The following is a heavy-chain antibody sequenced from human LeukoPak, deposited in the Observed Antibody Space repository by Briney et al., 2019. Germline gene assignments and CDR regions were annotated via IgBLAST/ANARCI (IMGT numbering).Heavy chain of an antibody. Sequence: GGSLRLSCVASGFTFNIYAMNWIRMRPGEGPEWVSIISGSGETTYYADSVKGRFTISRDNSKNTLYLQMNSLRVEDTAVYYCAKDLLGETIMSSFDIWGLGTAVTVSS. CDR1: GFTFNIYA. CDR3: AKDLLGETIMSSFDI. J-gene: IGHJ3*02. V-gene: IGHV3-23*01. CDR2: ISGSGETT. D-gene: IGHD3-10*01.